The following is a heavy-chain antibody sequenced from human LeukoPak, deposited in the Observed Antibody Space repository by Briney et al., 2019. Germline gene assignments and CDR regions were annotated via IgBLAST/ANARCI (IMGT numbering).Heavy chain of an antibody. CDR2: IIPILGTV. V-gene: IGHV1-69*01. D-gene: IGHD3-22*01. Sequence: SVKVSCKASGGTFSSYAISWVRQAPGQGLEWMGGIIPILGTVNYAQKFQGRVTITADESTTTVYMELTSLRSEDTAMYYCARAEDSSGYYPSYWGQGTVVTVSS. J-gene: IGHJ4*02. CDR1: GGTFSSYA. CDR3: ARAEDSSGYYPSY.